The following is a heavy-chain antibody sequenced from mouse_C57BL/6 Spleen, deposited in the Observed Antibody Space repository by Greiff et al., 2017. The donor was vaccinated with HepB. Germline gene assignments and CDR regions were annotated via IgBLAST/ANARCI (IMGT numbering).Heavy chain of an antibody. Sequence: VQLQQSGPELVKPGASVKISCKASGYSFTDYNMNWVKQSNGKSLEWIGVINPNYGTTSYNQKFKGKATLTVDQSSSTAYMQLNSLTSEDSAVYYSASGYYYGSSSWFAYWGQGTLVTVSA. V-gene: IGHV1-39*01. CDR1: GYSFTDYN. CDR3: ASGYYYGSSSWFAY. CDR2: INPNYGTT. D-gene: IGHD1-1*01. J-gene: IGHJ3*01.